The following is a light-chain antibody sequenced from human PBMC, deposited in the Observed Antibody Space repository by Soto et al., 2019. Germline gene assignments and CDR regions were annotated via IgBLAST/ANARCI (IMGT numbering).Light chain of an antibody. CDR2: EVD. CDR3: CSYAGSNNV. Sequence: QSVLTQPPSASGSPGQSVTISCTGTSIDVGGYNYVSWYQQHPGKAPKLMIYEVDKRPSGVPDRFSGSKSGNTASLTVSGLQAEDEADYYCCSYAGSNNVFGTGTKVTVL. J-gene: IGLJ1*01. CDR1: SIDVGGYNY. V-gene: IGLV2-8*01.